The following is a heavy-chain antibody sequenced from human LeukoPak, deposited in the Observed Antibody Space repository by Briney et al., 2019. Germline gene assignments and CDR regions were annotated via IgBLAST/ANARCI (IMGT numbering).Heavy chain of an antibody. CDR3: VEEWPSFDY. V-gene: IGHV4-39*01. CDR2: IYYSGST. J-gene: IGHJ4*02. D-gene: IGHD3-3*01. CDR1: GGSISSSSYH. Sequence: SETLSLTCTVSGGSISSSSYHWGWIRQPPGKGLEWIGSIYYSGSTYYNPSLKSRVTISVDTSKNQFSLKLSSVTAADTAVYYCVEEWPSFDYWGQGTLVTVSS.